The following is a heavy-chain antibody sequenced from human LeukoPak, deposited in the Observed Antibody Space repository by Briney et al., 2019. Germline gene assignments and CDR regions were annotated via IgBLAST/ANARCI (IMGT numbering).Heavy chain of an antibody. CDR3: ARAPRYYDSSPFDY. V-gene: IGHV4-31*03. D-gene: IGHD3-22*01. CDR1: GGSISSGGYY. Sequence: SQTLSLTCTVSGGSISSGGYYWSWIRQHPGKGLEWIGYIYYSGSTYYNPSLKSRVTISADTSKNQFSLKLSSVTAADTAVYYCARAPRYYDSSPFDYWGQGTLVTVSS. J-gene: IGHJ4*02. CDR2: IYYSGST.